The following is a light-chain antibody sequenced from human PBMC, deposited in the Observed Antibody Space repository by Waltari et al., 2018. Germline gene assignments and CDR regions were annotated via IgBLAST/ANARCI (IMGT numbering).Light chain of an antibody. CDR3: SSYTRSTSYAV. CDR2: EVS. CDR1: STAVGGDSF. V-gene: IGLV2-14*01. J-gene: IGLJ2*01. Sequence: QSALPQPASVSGSPGQSTTIPCTGTSTAVGGDSFVSWYQQHPGKAPKLMIYEVSTRPSGVSNRFSGAKFGNTASLTISGLQAEDEADYYCSSYTRSTSYAVVGGGTKLTVL.